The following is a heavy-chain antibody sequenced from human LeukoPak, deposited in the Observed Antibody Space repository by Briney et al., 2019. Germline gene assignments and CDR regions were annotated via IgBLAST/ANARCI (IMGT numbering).Heavy chain of an antibody. CDR3: AKQLGYCSDGSCYFPY. J-gene: IGHJ4*02. Sequence: GGSLRLSCAASGFTFSSYVMSWVRQAPGKGLEWVSAISNNGGYTYYADSVQGRFTISRDNSKSTLCLQMNSLRAEDTAVYYCAKQLGYCSDGSCYFPYWGQGTLVTVSS. CDR1: GFTFSSYV. D-gene: IGHD2-15*01. V-gene: IGHV3-23*01. CDR2: ISNNGGYT.